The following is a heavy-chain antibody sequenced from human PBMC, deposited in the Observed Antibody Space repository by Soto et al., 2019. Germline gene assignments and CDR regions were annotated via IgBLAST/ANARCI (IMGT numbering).Heavy chain of an antibody. Sequence: QVQLQESGPGLVKPSETLSLTCTVSGGSISGGVHSWSWIRQPPGKGLEWIGHIFDSGSTYYNPSLKSRLTISVDTSKKQFSLRLSSLTDADTAVYFCAREIMTLTNDWYFDLCGRGTLVTVAS. D-gene: IGHD2-8*01. CDR2: IFDSGST. CDR1: GGSISGGVHS. J-gene: IGHJ2*01. V-gene: IGHV4-30-4*01. CDR3: AREIMTLTNDWYFDL.